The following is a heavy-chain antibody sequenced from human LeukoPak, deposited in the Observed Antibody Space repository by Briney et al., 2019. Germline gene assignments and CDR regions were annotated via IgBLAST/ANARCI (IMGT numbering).Heavy chain of an antibody. Sequence: SVTVSCKASGGTFSSYAISWVRQAPGQGLEWMGGIIPIFGTANYAQKFQGRVTITADESTSTAYMELSSLRSEDTAVYYCARLDTAMVMGFDYWGQGTLVTVSS. CDR2: IIPIFGTA. CDR1: GGTFSSYA. CDR3: ARLDTAMVMGFDY. D-gene: IGHD5-18*01. V-gene: IGHV1-69*13. J-gene: IGHJ4*02.